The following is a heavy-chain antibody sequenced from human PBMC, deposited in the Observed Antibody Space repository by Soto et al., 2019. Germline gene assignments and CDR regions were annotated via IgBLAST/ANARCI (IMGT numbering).Heavy chain of an antibody. D-gene: IGHD2-8*01. J-gene: IGHJ4*02. CDR2: CYYSGIT. CDR3: VRQGYCINGVCYCGAISY. Sequence: ASETLSLTCTVSGGSISSSIYYWGWIGHPPGKGLEWIGSCYYSGITYYNPSLKSRIIISVDTSKNQFSLNLSSVTAADTAVYYCVRQGYCINGVCYCGAISYWVQGTLVTVSS. V-gene: IGHV4-39*01. CDR1: GGSISSSIYY.